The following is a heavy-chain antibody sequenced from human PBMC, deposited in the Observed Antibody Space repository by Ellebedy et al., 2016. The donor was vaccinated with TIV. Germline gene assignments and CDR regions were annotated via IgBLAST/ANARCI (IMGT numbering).Heavy chain of an antibody. J-gene: IGHJ2*01. V-gene: IGHV1-69*10. CDR1: GGSFGTYA. D-gene: IGHD3-16*01. Sequence: AASVKVSCKASGGSFGTYAINWVRQAPGHGLEWMGGIIPMLNMVNYGQKFQGRVTITADTSTTTAYMELNSLRSEDTAVYYCVTDLEDGNYVRFFDLWGRGTLVTVSS. CDR2: IIPMLNMV. CDR3: VTDLEDGNYVRFFDL.